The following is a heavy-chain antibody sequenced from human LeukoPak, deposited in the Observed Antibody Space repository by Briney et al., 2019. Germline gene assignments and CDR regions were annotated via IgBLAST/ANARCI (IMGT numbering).Heavy chain of an antibody. D-gene: IGHD6-19*01. CDR3: ARDLAFLTVAGSLY. CDR2: INPNSGGT. V-gene: IGHV1-2*02. Sequence: ASVKVSCKASGYTFTGYYMHWVRQAPGQGLEWMGWINPNSGGTNYAQKFQGRVTMTRDTSISTAYMELSRLRSDDTAVYYCARDLAFLTVAGSLYWGHGTLVTASS. J-gene: IGHJ4*01. CDR1: GYTFTGYY.